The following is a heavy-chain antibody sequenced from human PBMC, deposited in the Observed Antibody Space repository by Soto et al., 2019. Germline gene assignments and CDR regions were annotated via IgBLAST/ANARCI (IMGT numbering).Heavy chain of an antibody. D-gene: IGHD5-12*01. J-gene: IGHJ4*02. V-gene: IGHV4-4*02. Sequence: QVQLQESGPGLVKPSGTLSLTCTVSRDSISANNWWTWVRQPPGVGLEWIGEIYHTGRTNYNPSLKSRVTISLDKSRNQFSLNLSSVTAADTAVYYCASRAYSGYDAKEFDSWGQGTLVTVSS. CDR3: ASRAYSGYDAKEFDS. CDR1: RDSISANNW. CDR2: IYHTGRT.